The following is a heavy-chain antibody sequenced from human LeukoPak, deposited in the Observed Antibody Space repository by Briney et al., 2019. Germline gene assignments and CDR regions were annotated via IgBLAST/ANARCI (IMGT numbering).Heavy chain of an antibody. Sequence: GGSLRLSCAASGFTFSNYWMSWVRQAPGKGLEWVANIKFDGSEKFYVDSVKGRFTISRDNAKNTLYLRMNNLRAEDTAVYYCASIGRDYWGRGTLVTVSS. CDR2: IKFDGSEK. D-gene: IGHD1-26*01. CDR1: GFTFSNYW. V-gene: IGHV3-7*01. J-gene: IGHJ4*02. CDR3: ASIGRDY.